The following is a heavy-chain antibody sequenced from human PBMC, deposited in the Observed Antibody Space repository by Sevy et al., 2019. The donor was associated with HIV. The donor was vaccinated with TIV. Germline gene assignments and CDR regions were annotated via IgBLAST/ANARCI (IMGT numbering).Heavy chain of an antibody. CDR1: GGSISSSSYY. CDR3: ASDRGYDSSGYYYGEYFQH. CDR2: IYYSGST. D-gene: IGHD3-22*01. V-gene: IGHV4-39*01. J-gene: IGHJ1*01. Sequence: SETLSLTYTVSGGSISSSSYYWGWIRQPPGKGLEWIGSIYYSGSTYYNPSLKSRVTISVDTSKNQFSLKLSSVTAADTAVYYCASDRGYDSSGYYYGEYFQHWGQGTLVTVSS.